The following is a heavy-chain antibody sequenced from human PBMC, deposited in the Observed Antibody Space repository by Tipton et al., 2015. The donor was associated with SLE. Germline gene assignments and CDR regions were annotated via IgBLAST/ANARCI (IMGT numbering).Heavy chain of an antibody. CDR1: GGSISRGSYY. CDR3: ALYGNYFDY. J-gene: IGHJ4*02. D-gene: IGHD1-26*01. V-gene: IGHV4-61*09. Sequence: TLSLTCTVSGGSISRGSYYWSWIRQPAGKGLEWIGHIYTSGSTNYNPSLKSRLIMSVDTAKNHFYLNLSSVNAADPAVYYWALYGNYFDYWGQGTLVTVSS. CDR2: IYTSGST.